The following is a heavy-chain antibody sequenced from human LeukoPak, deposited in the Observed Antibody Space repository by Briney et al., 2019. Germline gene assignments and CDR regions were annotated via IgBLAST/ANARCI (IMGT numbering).Heavy chain of an antibody. D-gene: IGHD3-10*02. CDR3: ASNRFTMSDAFDI. J-gene: IGHJ3*02. CDR1: GYTFTSYD. CDR2: MNPNSGNT. Sequence: ASVKVSCKASGYTFTSYDINWVRQATGQGLEWMGWMNPNSGNTGYAQKCQGRVTMTRNTSISTAYMELSSLRSEDTAVYYCASNRFTMSDAFDIWGQGTMVTVSS. V-gene: IGHV1-8*01.